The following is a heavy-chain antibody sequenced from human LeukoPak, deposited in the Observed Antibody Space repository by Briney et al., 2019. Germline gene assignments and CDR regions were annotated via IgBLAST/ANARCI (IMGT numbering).Heavy chain of an antibody. J-gene: IGHJ4*02. Sequence: PSETLSLTCTVSGGSISSSSYYWGWIRQPPGKGLEWIGSIYYSGSTYYNPSLKSRVTISVDTSKNQFSLKLSSVTAADTAVYYCVRIAVVTPDYWGQGTLVTVSS. CDR3: VRIAVVTPDY. D-gene: IGHD4-23*01. CDR1: GGSISSSSYY. V-gene: IGHV4-39*07. CDR2: IYYSGST.